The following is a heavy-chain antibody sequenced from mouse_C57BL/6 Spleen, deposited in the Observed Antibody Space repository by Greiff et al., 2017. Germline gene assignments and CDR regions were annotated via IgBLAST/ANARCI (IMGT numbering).Heavy chain of an antibody. CDR2: ISGGGGNT. V-gene: IGHV5-9*01. J-gene: IGHJ2*01. CDR1: GFTFSSYT. CDR3: ARREDWVFDY. Sequence: MLVESGGGLVKPGGSLKLSCAASGFTFSSYTMSWVRQTPEKRLEWVATISGGGGNTYYPDSVKGRFTISRDNAKNTLYLQMSSLRSEDTALYYCARREDWVFDYWGQGTTLTVSS. D-gene: IGHD4-1*01.